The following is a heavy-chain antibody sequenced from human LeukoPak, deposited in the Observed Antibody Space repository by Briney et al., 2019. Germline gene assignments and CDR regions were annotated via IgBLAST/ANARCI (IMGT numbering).Heavy chain of an antibody. CDR2: INHDGSST. V-gene: IGHV3-74*01. J-gene: IGHJ4*02. D-gene: IGHD2/OR15-2a*01. CDR3: ARDWFHAIDY. CDR1: GFTFTTFW. Sequence: GGSLRLSCATSGFTFTTFWMHWVRQAPGKGLVWVSRINHDGSSTNYADSVKGRFTISRDNAKNTLYLQMNSLRDEDTAVYYCARDWFHAIDYWGQGTLVTVSS.